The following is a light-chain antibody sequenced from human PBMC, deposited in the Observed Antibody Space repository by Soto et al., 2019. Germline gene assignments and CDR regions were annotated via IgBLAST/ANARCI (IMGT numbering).Light chain of an antibody. J-gene: IGKJ1*01. CDR1: QSILYSSNNKNY. CDR2: WAS. CDR3: LQSSTPPEA. Sequence: DIVMTQSPDSLAVSLGERATINCKSSQSILYSSNNKNYLAWYQQKPGQRPKLLIYWASTRESGVPDRLSGSGSGTAVTLTISSLQAEDAAVFYCLQSSTPPEAFGQRTKVPIK. V-gene: IGKV4-1*01.